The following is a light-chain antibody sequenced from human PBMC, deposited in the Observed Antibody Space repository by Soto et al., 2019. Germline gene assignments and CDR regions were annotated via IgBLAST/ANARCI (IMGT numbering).Light chain of an antibody. Sequence: QSALTQPDSVSGSPVQSITISCTRTNSDVGSFNFVSWYQQHLGKAPKVMIYEVTKRPSGVSARFSGSKSGDTASLTISGLQAEDEAAYYCCSNAGRSTYVFGHGTKVT. CDR1: NSDVGSFNF. CDR3: CSNAGRSTYV. CDR2: EVT. J-gene: IGLJ1*01. V-gene: IGLV2-23*02.